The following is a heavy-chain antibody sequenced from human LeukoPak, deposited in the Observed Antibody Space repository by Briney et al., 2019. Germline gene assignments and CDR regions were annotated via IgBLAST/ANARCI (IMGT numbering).Heavy chain of an antibody. CDR1: SYTFSSYG. V-gene: IGHV1-18*01. J-gene: IGHJ5*02. CDR3: ARDTGGDRWKWVLLWSNWFDP. Sequence: GASVKVSCKASSYTFSSYGISWVRQAPGQGLEWMGWISAYNGNTNYAQKLQGRVTMTTDTSTSTAYMELRSLNSDDTAVYYCARDTGGDRWKWVLLWSNWFDPWGQGTLVTVSS. CDR2: ISAYNGNT. D-gene: IGHD3-10*01.